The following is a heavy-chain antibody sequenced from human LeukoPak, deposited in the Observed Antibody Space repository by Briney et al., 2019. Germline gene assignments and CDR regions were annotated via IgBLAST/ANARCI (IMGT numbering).Heavy chain of an antibody. CDR2: ISGSGGST. CDR1: GFTFSTYA. D-gene: IGHD6-13*01. J-gene: IGHJ4*02. Sequence: GGSLRLSCAASGFTFSTYARNWVRQAPGKGLEWVSAISGSGGSTYYAESVKGRFTISRDSSKNTLYLQMNSLRAEDTDVYYCAKGLRGIAVAGAYFDYWGQGSLVTVSS. V-gene: IGHV3-23*01. CDR3: AKGLRGIAVAGAYFDY.